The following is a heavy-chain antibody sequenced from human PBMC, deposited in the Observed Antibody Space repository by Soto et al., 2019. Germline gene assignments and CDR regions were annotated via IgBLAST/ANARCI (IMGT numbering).Heavy chain of an antibody. J-gene: IGHJ3*02. Sequence: GGSLRLSCAASGFTFSSYWMSWVRQAPGKGLEWVANIKEDGSEKYYVDSLKGRFTISRDNAKNSLYLQMNSLRAEDTAVYYCARETDWNYGGRAFDIWGQGTMVTVSS. CDR1: GFTFSSYW. CDR2: IKEDGSEK. D-gene: IGHD1-7*01. V-gene: IGHV3-7*01. CDR3: ARETDWNYGGRAFDI.